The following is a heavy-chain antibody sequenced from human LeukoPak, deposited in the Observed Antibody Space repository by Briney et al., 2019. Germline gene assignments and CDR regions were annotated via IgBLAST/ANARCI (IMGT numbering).Heavy chain of an antibody. V-gene: IGHV1-69*13. J-gene: IGHJ4*02. CDR1: GGTFSSYA. CDR3: ALVATDGNYFDY. Sequence: ASVKVSCKASGGTFSSYAISWVRQAPGQGLEWMGGIIPIFGTANYAQKVQGRVTITADESTSTAYMELSSLRSEDTAVYYCALVATDGNYFDYWGQGTLVTVSS. CDR2: IIPIFGTA. D-gene: IGHD5-12*01.